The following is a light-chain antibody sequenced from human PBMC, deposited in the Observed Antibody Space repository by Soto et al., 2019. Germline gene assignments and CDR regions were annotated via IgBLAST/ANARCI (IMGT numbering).Light chain of an antibody. V-gene: IGLV2-14*03. J-gene: IGLJ2*01. CDR3: NSFTTSSTLV. CDR2: DVS. CDR1: SSDVGAYNY. Sequence: QSALTQPASVSGSPGQSITISCTGTSSDVGAYNYVSWYKHHPGKAPKLMIYDVSNRPSGFSNRFSGSKSGNTASLTISGLQAEDEADYYCNSFTTSSTLVFGGGTKVTVL.